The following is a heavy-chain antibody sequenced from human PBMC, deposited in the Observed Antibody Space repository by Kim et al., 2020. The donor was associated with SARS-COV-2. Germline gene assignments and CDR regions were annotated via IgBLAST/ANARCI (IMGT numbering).Heavy chain of an antibody. J-gene: IGHJ6*02. Sequence: GGSLRLSCAASGFTFSSYAMHWVRQAPGKGLEYVSAISSNGGSTYYANSVKGRFTISRDNSKNTLYLQMGSLRAEDMAVYYCARDLREYYGSGSYYGYYYYYGMDVWGQGTTVTVSS. CDR2: ISSNGGST. V-gene: IGHV3-64*01. CDR1: GFTFSSYA. CDR3: ARDLREYYGSGSYYGYYYYYGMDV. D-gene: IGHD3-10*01.